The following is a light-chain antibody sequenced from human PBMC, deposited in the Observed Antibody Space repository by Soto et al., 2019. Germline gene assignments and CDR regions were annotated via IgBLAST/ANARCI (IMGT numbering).Light chain of an antibody. CDR2: GAS. J-gene: IGKJ1*01. CDR1: QSVSSSY. V-gene: IGKV3-20*01. Sequence: IVLTQSPGSLSLSPGERATLSCRASQSVSSSYLAWYQQKPGQAPRLLIYGASSRATGIPDRFSGSGSGTDFTLTISRLEPEDFAVYYCQQYGSSRTFGQGTKVDIX. CDR3: QQYGSSRT.